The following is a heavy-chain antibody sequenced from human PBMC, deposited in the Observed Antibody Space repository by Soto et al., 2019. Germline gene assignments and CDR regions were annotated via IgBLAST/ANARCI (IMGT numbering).Heavy chain of an antibody. V-gene: IGHV3-23*01. CDR2: ISDDGDST. Sequence: EVQLLESGGGLVQPGGSLRLSCGASGFTFSDNAMTWVRQAPGKGLEWVSSISDDGDSTYYADSVKCRFAVSRDNSKNTLFLHMNSLGAEDTAVYYCAKSLSTAVNYGLDVWGQGTSVTVSS. J-gene: IGHJ6*02. D-gene: IGHD2-2*01. CDR3: AKSLSTAVNYGLDV. CDR1: GFTFSDNA.